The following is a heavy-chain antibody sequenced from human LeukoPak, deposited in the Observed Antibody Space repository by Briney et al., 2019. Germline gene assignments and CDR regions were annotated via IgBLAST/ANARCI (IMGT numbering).Heavy chain of an antibody. Sequence: GASVKVSFKASGYTFTIYGISWVRQAPGQGLEWMGWISAYNGNTNYAQKLQGRVTMTTDTSTSTAYMELRSLRSDDTAVYYCARLRLGELSPTPDYYYYGMDVWGKGTTVTVSS. J-gene: IGHJ6*04. V-gene: IGHV1-18*04. CDR2: ISAYNGNT. CDR3: ARLRLGELSPTPDYYYYGMDV. CDR1: GYTFTIYG. D-gene: IGHD3-16*02.